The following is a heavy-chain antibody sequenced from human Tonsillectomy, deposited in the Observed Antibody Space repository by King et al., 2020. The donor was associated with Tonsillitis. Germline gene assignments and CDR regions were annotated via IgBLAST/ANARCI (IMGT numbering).Heavy chain of an antibody. CDR3: ARSHGTLEGKYYHYYYYMDV. Sequence: QLVQSGAEVKKPGSSVKVSCKASGGTFSNYALSWVRQAPGQGLEWMGRIIPFLASVNYAQKFQGRVTIIADKSTSTAYMELSSLRSEDTAVYYCARSHGTLEGKYYHYYYYMDVWGKGTTVTVSS. CDR2: IIPFLASV. CDR1: GGTFSNYA. D-gene: IGHD1-7*01. J-gene: IGHJ6*03. V-gene: IGHV1-69*09.